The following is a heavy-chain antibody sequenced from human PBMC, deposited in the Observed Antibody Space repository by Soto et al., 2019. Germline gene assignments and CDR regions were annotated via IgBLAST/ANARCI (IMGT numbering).Heavy chain of an antibody. CDR1: GYTFTDYA. D-gene: IGHD3-16*01. CDR3: EIEVAHYAPFDL. V-gene: IGHV1-3*01. CDR2: NNVGNGNT. Sequence: QAQLVQSGAEAKQPGAPVKVSCKASGYTFTDYALHWVRQAPGQGLEWLGWNNVGNGNTGYSRKFQGRVTNDRNMSATTAYIEGTSITSEETAIYYDEIEVAHYAPFDLWVQGTLVTVSS. J-gene: IGHJ4*02.